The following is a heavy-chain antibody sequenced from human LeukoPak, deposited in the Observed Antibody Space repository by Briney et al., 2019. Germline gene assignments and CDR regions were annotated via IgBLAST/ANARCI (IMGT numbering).Heavy chain of an antibody. CDR2: ISSSGSTI. J-gene: IGHJ6*04. Sequence: GGSLRLSCAASGFTFSSYEMNWVRQAPGKGLEWVSYISSSGSTIYYADSVKGRFTISRDNAKNSLYLQMNSLRAEDTAVYYCAELGITMIGGVWGKGPTVSISS. CDR1: GFTFSSYE. D-gene: IGHD3-10*02. V-gene: IGHV3-48*03. CDR3: AELGITMIGGV.